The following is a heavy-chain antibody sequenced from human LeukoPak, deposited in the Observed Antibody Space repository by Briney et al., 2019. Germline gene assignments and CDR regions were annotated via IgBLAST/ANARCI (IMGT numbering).Heavy chain of an antibody. J-gene: IGHJ4*02. CDR1: GFTFSSYA. V-gene: IGHV3-23*01. CDR3: AKDPEGGATKSSDY. Sequence: GGSLRLSCAASGFTFSSYAMSWVRQAPGEGLEWVSAISGSGGSTYYADSVKGRFTISRDNSKNTLYLQMNSLRAEDTAVYYCAKDPEGGATKSSDYWGQGTLVTVSS. D-gene: IGHD1-26*01. CDR2: ISGSGGST.